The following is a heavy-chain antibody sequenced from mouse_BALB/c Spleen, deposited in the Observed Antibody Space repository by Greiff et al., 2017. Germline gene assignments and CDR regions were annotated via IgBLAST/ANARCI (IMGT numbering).Heavy chain of an antibody. CDR2: IYWDDDK. V-gene: IGHV8-12*01. CDR3: ARIDYRYDGSWFAY. J-gene: IGHJ3*01. D-gene: IGHD2-14*01. Sequence: QVTLKVCGPGILQPSQTLSLTCSFSGFSLSTSGMGVSWIHQPSGKGLEWLAHIYWDDDKRYNPSLKSRLTISKDTSRNQVFLKIASVDTADTATYYCARIDYRYDGSWFAYWGQGTLVTVSA. CDR1: GFSLSTSGMG.